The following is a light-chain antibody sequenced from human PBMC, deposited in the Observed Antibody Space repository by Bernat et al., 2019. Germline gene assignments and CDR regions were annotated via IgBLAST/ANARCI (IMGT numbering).Light chain of an antibody. CDR3: SSYTSSSTDVI. Sequence: QSALTQPPSASGSPGQSVTISCTGTSSDVGGYNYVSWYQQHPGKAPKLMISEVTNRPSGVSNRFSGAKSGNTASLTISGLQAEDEADYYCSSYTSSSTDVIFGGGTKLTVL. CDR1: SSDVGGYNY. J-gene: IGLJ2*01. V-gene: IGLV2-14*01. CDR2: EVT.